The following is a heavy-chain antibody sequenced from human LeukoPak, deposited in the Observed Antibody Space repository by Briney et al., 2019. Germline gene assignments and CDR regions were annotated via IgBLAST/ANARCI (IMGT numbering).Heavy chain of an antibody. Sequence: PGGSLRLSCAASGLTFSSYAMHWVRQAPGKGLEWVAVISYDGSNKYYADSVKGRFTISRDNSKNTLYLQMNSLRAEDTAVYYCAGDQSITVVTYIDYWGQGTLVTVSS. D-gene: IGHD4-23*01. V-gene: IGHV3-30*04. CDR2: ISYDGSNK. CDR3: AGDQSITVVTYIDY. CDR1: GLTFSSYA. J-gene: IGHJ4*02.